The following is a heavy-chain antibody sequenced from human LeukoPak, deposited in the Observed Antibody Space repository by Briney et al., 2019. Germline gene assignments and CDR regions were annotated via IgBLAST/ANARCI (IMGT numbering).Heavy chain of an antibody. Sequence: GGSLRLSCAAASGFTFSTYWMSWVRQAPVKGLEWVANVKHDGSEKSYVDSVKGRFTISRDNAKNSLYLQMNSLRAEDTAVYYCARGGATQYNYWGQGTLVTVSS. CDR2: VKHDGSEK. CDR1: GFTFSTYW. CDR3: ARGGATQYNY. J-gene: IGHJ4*02. D-gene: IGHD3-10*01. V-gene: IGHV3-7*01.